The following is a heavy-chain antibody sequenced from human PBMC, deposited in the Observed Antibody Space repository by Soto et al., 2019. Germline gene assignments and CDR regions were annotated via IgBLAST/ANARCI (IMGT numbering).Heavy chain of an antibody. J-gene: IGHJ4*02. V-gene: IGHV4-34*01. Sequence: QVQLQQWGAGLLKPSETLSLTCAVYGGSFSGYYWSWIRQSRGKGLEWIGEINHSGSTNYNPSLKSRVTISVDTSKNQFSLKLSSVTAADTAVYYCARMRDYVWGSYRFPLDYWGQGTLVSVSS. D-gene: IGHD3-16*02. CDR3: ARMRDYVWGSYRFPLDY. CDR2: INHSGST. CDR1: GGSFSGYY.